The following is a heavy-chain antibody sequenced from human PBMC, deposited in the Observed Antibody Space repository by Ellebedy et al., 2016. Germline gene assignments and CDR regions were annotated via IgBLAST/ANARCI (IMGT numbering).Heavy chain of an antibody. CDR1: GGSFSGYY. V-gene: IGHV4-34*01. J-gene: IGHJ4*02. CDR3: ARGPRITIFGVGKAGFDY. D-gene: IGHD3-3*01. CDR2: INHSGST. Sequence: SETLSLTXAVYGGSFSGYYWSWIRQPPGKGLEWIGEINHSGSTNYNPSLKSRVTISVDTSKNQFSLKLSSVTAADTAVYYCARGPRITIFGVGKAGFDYWGQGTLVTVSS.